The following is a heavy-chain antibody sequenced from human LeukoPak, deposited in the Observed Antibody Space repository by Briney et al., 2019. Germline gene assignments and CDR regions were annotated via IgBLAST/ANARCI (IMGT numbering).Heavy chain of an antibody. J-gene: IGHJ4*02. D-gene: IGHD6-13*01. CDR3: AKGDGQQVVRTPFDY. V-gene: IGHV3-23*01. Sequence: GSLRLSCAGSGFTFSSYAMNWVRPAPGKGLEWGSGISSSGGSTYYADSVKGRFTISRDNSDNTLFLQMNSLRAEDTAIYYCAKGDGQQVVRTPFDYWGQGTLVTVSS. CDR2: ISSSGGST. CDR1: GFTFSSYA.